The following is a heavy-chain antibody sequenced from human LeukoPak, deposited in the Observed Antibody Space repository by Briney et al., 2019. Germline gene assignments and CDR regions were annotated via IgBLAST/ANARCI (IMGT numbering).Heavy chain of an antibody. CDR2: IKQDGSEK. CDR1: GFTFSSYW. Sequence: GGSLRLFCAASGFTFSSYWMSWVRQAPGKGLEWVANIKQDGSEKYYVDSVKGRFTISRDNARNSLYLQVNSLRAEDTAVYYCARVEALYNSGSVWAYWGQGTLVTVSS. CDR3: ARVEALYNSGSVWAY. D-gene: IGHD3-10*01. J-gene: IGHJ4*02. V-gene: IGHV3-7*01.